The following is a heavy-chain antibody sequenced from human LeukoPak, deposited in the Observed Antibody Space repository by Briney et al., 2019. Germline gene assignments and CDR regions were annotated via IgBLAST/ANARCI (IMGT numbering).Heavy chain of an antibody. Sequence: GGSLRLSCAASGFAFSSYAMSWVRQAPGKGLEWVSAISGSGGSTYYADSVKGRFTISRDNSKNTLCLQMNSLRAEDTAVYYCASRYCSGGSCYSVDYWGQGTLVTVSS. CDR2: ISGSGGST. CDR1: GFAFSSYA. V-gene: IGHV3-23*01. D-gene: IGHD2-15*01. CDR3: ASRYCSGGSCYSVDY. J-gene: IGHJ4*02.